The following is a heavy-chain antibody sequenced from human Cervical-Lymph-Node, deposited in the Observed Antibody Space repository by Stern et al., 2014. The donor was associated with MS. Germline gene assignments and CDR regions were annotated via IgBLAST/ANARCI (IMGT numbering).Heavy chain of an antibody. CDR1: GFTFSSYG. CDR2: IWYDGSNK. CDR3: ARDGPDSSGYYWFWDY. J-gene: IGHJ4*02. V-gene: IGHV3-33*01. Sequence: VHLVESGGGVVQPGRSLRLSCAASGFTFSSYGMHWVRQAPGKGLEWVAGIWYDGSNKYYADSVKGRFTLSRDNSKNTLYLQMNSLRAEDTAVYYCARDGPDSSGYYWFWDYWGQGTLVTVSS. D-gene: IGHD3-22*01.